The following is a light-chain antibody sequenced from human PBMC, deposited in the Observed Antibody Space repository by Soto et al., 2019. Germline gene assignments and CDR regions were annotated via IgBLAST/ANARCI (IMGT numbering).Light chain of an antibody. V-gene: IGKV1-39*01. Sequence: DIQMTQSPSSLSASVGDRVTITCRAGQSIKRYLNWYKQKSGKAPKFLMYATSHLQSGVPSRFSGCGSGTEFTLTISGLQPEDFGSYYCQQTYTVPYTFGQGTKLEIE. CDR3: QQTYTVPYT. CDR1: QSIKRY. J-gene: IGKJ2*01. CDR2: ATS.